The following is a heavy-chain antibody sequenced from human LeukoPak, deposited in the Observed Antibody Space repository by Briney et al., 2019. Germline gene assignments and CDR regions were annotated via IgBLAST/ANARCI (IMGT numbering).Heavy chain of an antibody. CDR2: ISSIGATI. Sequence: PGGSLRLSCAASGFTFSDYSMNWVRQATGKGLEWVSYISSIGATIYYADSVKGRFTISRDNAKNSLYLQMNSLRAEDTAVYYCARYYYGSADYWGQGTLVTVSS. CDR3: ARYYYGSADY. V-gene: IGHV3-48*01. CDR1: GFTFSDYS. D-gene: IGHD3-10*01. J-gene: IGHJ4*02.